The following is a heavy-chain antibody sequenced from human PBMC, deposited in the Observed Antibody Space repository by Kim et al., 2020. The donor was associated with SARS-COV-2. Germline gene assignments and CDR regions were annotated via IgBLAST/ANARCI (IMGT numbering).Heavy chain of an antibody. J-gene: IGHJ4*02. V-gene: IGHV3-20*04. CDR3: ARVPYDSSGFYYFDY. Sequence: GGSLRLSCAASGFTFGDYGMSWVRQAPGKGLEWVSGINWNGGSTGYADSVKGRFTISRDNAKNSLYLQMNSLRAEDTALYYCARVPYDSSGFYYFDYWGQGTLVTVSS. D-gene: IGHD3-22*01. CDR1: GFTFGDYG. CDR2: INWNGGST.